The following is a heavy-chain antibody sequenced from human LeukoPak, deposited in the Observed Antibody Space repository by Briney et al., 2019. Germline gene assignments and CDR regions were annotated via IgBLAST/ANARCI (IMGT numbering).Heavy chain of an antibody. Sequence: GGSVRLSCAASGFTFSRFWMSWVRQAPGKGLEWMANIKQDGSEKYYVDSVKGRFTISRDNAKNSLYLQMNSLRAEDTAVYYCARDRRGYYGTFYIDVWGKGTTVTISS. CDR1: GFTFSRFW. V-gene: IGHV3-7*01. CDR2: IKQDGSEK. CDR3: ARDRRGYYGTFYIDV. J-gene: IGHJ6*03. D-gene: IGHD3-10*01.